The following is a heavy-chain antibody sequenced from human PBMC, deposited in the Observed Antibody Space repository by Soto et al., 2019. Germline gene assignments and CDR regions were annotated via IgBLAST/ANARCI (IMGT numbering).Heavy chain of an antibody. CDR1: GFTFSSYG. CDR3: AREVFWSGYYDY. V-gene: IGHV3-33*01. Sequence: ESGGGVVQPGRSLRLSCAASGFTFSSYGMHWVRQAPGKGLEWVAVIWYDGSNKYYADSVKGRFTISRDNSKNTLYLQMNSLRAEDTAVYYCAREVFWSGYYDYWGQGTLVTVSS. D-gene: IGHD3-3*01. J-gene: IGHJ4*02. CDR2: IWYDGSNK.